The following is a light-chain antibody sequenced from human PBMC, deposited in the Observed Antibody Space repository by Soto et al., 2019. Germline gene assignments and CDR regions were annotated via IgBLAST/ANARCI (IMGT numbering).Light chain of an antibody. Sequence: EIVLTQSPATLSLSPGERATLSCRASQSISNYLAWYQHKPGQAPRLLIYDASKRATATPPRFSGSGSGTDFTLNISSLEPEDFAVYYCQQRSAGVTLRQETRREIK. CDR3: QQRSAGVT. CDR2: DAS. CDR1: QSISNY. J-gene: IGKJ5*01. V-gene: IGKV3-11*01.